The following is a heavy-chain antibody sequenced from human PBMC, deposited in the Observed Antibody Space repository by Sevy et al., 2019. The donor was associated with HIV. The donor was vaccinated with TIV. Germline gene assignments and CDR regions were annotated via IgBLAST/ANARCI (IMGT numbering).Heavy chain of an antibody. CDR2: ISAYNGNT. CDR3: ARDSTHYDFWSGYPAGYFDY. D-gene: IGHD3-3*01. V-gene: IGHV1-18*01. J-gene: IGHJ4*02. Sequence: ASVKVSCKASGYTFTSYGISWVRQAPGQGLAWMGWISAYNGNTNYAQKLQGRVTMTTDTSTSTAYMELRSLRSDDTAVYYCARDSTHYDFWSGYPAGYFDYWGQGTLVTVSS. CDR1: GYTFTSYG.